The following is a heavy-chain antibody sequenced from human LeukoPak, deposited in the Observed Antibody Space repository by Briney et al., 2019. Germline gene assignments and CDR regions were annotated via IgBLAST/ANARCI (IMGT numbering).Heavy chain of an antibody. CDR2: IYHTGRT. CDR1: GYSISISFY. CDR3: ARVRTSSLGWFDP. J-gene: IGHJ5*02. Sequence: ASETLSLTCAVSGYSISISFYWGWIRQPPGKGLEWIGSIYHTGRTYYNPSLNSPVTISVDTSKNHFSLKLSSVTAADTAVYYCARVRTSSLGWFDPWGQGTLVTVSS. D-gene: IGHD1-1*01. V-gene: IGHV4-38-2*01.